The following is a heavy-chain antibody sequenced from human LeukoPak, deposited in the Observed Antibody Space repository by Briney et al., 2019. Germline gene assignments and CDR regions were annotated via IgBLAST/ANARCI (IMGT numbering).Heavy chain of an antibody. CDR3: AKGVGYYYDSSGNAAFDI. J-gene: IGHJ3*02. CDR2: ISGSGGST. CDR1: GFTFSNYV. V-gene: IGHV3-23*01. D-gene: IGHD3-22*01. Sequence: GGSLRLSCAASGFTFSNYVMSWVRQAPGKGLEWVSAISGSGGSTHYADSVKGRFTISRDNSKNTLYLQMNSLRAEDTAVYYCAKGVGYYYDSSGNAAFDIWGQGTMVTVSS.